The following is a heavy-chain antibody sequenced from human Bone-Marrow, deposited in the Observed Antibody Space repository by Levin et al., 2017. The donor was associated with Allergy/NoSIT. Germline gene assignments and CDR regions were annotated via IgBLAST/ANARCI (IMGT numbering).Heavy chain of an antibody. J-gene: IGHJ3*02. D-gene: IGHD3-10*01. CDR2: IDWNSENI. CDR3: AKDHLSFRHYFGSGRIGDTFDI. CDR1: GFTFDDYA. Sequence: RAGGSLRLSCAASGFTFDDYAMHWVRQAPGRGLEWVSGIDWNSENIGYVDSVKGRFTISRDNVKHSLYLQMNNLRPEDTAFYYCAKDHLSFRHYFGSGRIGDTFDIWGQGTMVTVSS. V-gene: IGHV3-9*01.